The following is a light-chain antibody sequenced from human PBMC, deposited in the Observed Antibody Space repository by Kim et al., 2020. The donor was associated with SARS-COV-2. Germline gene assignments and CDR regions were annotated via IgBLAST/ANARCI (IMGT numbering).Light chain of an antibody. Sequence: SPRERATLSCRASQSVSSNLAWYQQKPGQAPRLLIYGASTRATGIPARFSGSGSGTEFTLTISSLQSEDFAVYYCQQYNNWPSLTFGPGTKVDIK. CDR2: GAS. CDR3: QQYNNWPSLT. CDR1: QSVSSN. V-gene: IGKV3-15*01. J-gene: IGKJ3*01.